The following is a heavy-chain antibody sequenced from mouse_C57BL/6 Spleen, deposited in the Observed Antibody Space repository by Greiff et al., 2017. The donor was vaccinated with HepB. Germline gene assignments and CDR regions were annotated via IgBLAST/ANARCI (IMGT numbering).Heavy chain of an antibody. J-gene: IGHJ2*01. D-gene: IGHD2-5*01. V-gene: IGHV1-15*01. CDR1: GYTFPDYE. CDR3: TRNSNIDY. CDR2: IDPETGGT. Sequence: VKLVESGAELVRPGASVTLSCKASGYTFPDYEMHWVKQTPVHGLEWIGAIDPETGGTAYNQKFKGKAILTADKSSSTAYMELRSLTSEDSAVYYCTRNSNIDYWGQGTTLTDSS.